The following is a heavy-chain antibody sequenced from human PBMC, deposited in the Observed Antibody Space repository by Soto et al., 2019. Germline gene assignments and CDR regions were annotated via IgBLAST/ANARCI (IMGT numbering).Heavy chain of an antibody. CDR1: GFTFSSYA. CDR3: AKDLWFGEEVNWFDP. D-gene: IGHD3-10*01. Sequence: QQRGSLRLSCAASGFTFSSYAMSWVRQAPGKGLEWVSAISGSGGSTYYADSVKGRFTISRDNSKNTLYLQMNSLRAEDTAVYYCAKDLWFGEEVNWFDPWGQGTLVTVSS. V-gene: IGHV3-23*01. CDR2: ISGSGGST. J-gene: IGHJ5*02.